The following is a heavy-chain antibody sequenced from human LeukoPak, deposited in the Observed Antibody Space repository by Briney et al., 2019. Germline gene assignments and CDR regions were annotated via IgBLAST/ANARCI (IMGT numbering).Heavy chain of an antibody. J-gene: IGHJ4*02. Sequence: SETLSLTCTVSGGSISSYYWSWIRQPPGKGLEWIAYIYTSGSTNSNPSLQSRVTISVDTSKNQFSLRLNSVTAADTAVYYCARGGGYGSSPLKWGPGTLVTVSS. CDR3: ARGGGYGSSPLK. CDR2: IYTSGST. D-gene: IGHD6-6*01. V-gene: IGHV4-4*09. CDR1: GGSISSYY.